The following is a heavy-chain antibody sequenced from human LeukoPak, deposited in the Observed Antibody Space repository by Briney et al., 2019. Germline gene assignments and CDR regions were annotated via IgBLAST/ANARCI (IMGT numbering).Heavy chain of an antibody. CDR3: ARHYGP. J-gene: IGHJ4*02. CDR2: IYYSGST. CDR1: GVSISSYY. D-gene: IGHD3-10*01. Sequence: SETLSLTCTVSGVSISSYYWSWIRQPPGKGLEWIGYIYYSGSTNYNPSLKSRVTISVDTSKNQFSLKLSSVTATDTAVYYCARHYGPWGQGTPVTVSS. V-gene: IGHV4-59*08.